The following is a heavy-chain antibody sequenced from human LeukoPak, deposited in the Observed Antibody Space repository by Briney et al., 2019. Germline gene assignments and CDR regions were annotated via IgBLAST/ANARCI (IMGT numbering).Heavy chain of an antibody. CDR1: GFTFSNYE. CDR3: AREYPDNGDGWGY. J-gene: IGHJ4*02. CDR2: ISGSGGIM. Sequence: PGGSLRLSGAASGFTFSNYEMNWVRQAPGKGLEWISYISGSGGIMFYADSVKGRFTISRDNAKNSVYLQMSSLKAEDTAVYYCAREYPDNGDGWGYWGQGTLVTVSS. D-gene: IGHD1-1*01. V-gene: IGHV3-48*03.